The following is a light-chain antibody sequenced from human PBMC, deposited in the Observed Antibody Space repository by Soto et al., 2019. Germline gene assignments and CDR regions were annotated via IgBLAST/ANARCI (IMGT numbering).Light chain of an antibody. CDR2: DGS. J-gene: IGLJ3*02. Sequence: QSALTQPASVSGSPGQSITISCTGTSSDVGSYNFVSWYQQHPGKAPKLMIYDGSKRPSGVSNRFSGSKSGNTASLTISGLQAEDEADYYCCSYAGDSAWVFGGGTQLTVL. V-gene: IGLV2-23*01. CDR1: SSDVGSYNF. CDR3: CSYAGDSAWV.